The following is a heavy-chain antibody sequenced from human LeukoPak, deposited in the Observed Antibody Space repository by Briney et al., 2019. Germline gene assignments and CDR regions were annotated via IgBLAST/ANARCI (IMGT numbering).Heavy chain of an antibody. CDR1: GFTFRDYA. J-gene: IGHJ4*02. V-gene: IGHV3-64*02. CDR3: TRGVAISTSGWYDTFDY. Sequence: PGGSLRLSCAASGFTFRDYAMYWVRQAPGKGLEYVSVISTDGSRIYYADSVKGRFTNSRDNSKNTLYLQMGSLRAEDMAFYYCTRGVAISTSGWYDTFDYWGQGALVTVSS. CDR2: ISTDGSRI. D-gene: IGHD6-19*01.